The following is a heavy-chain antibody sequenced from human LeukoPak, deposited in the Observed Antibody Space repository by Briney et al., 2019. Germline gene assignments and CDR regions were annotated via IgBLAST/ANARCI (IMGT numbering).Heavy chain of an antibody. Sequence: GASVKVSCKASGYTFTSYGISWVRQAPGQGLEWMGWISAYNGNTNYAQKLQGRVTMTTDTSTSTAYMELRSLRSDDTAVYYCAGGTGHYYDSSGYYSGYYYYMDVWGKGTTVTVSS. CDR2: ISAYNGNT. D-gene: IGHD3-22*01. J-gene: IGHJ6*03. V-gene: IGHV1-18*01. CDR1: GYTFTSYG. CDR3: AGGTGHYYDSSGYYSGYYYYMDV.